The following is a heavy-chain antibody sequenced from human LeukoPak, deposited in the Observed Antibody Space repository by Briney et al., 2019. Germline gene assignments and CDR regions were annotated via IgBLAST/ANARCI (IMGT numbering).Heavy chain of an antibody. CDR1: GGSISSYY. J-gene: IGHJ5*02. CDR3: ARDKEYDILTDQNWFDP. V-gene: IGHV4-4*07. Sequence: PSETLSLTCTVSGGSISSYYWSWIRQPAGKGLEWIGRIYTSGSTNHNPSLKSRVTMSVDTSKNQFSLKLSSVTAADTAVYYCARDKEYDILTDQNWFDPWGQGTLVTVSS. D-gene: IGHD3-9*01. CDR2: IYTSGST.